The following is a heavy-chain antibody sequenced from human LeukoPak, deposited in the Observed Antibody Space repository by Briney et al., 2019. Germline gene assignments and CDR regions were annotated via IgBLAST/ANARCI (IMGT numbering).Heavy chain of an antibody. CDR1: GFTFNSFG. J-gene: IGHJ4*02. CDR3: AKDSDYYGSGSPDY. Sequence: GRSLRLSCATSGFTFNSFGMHWARQAPGKGLEWVAFIRYDGSNKYYADSVKGRFTISRDNSKNTLYLQMNSLRAEDTAVYYCAKDSDYYGSGSPDYWGQGTLVTVSS. D-gene: IGHD3-10*01. V-gene: IGHV3-30*02. CDR2: IRYDGSNK.